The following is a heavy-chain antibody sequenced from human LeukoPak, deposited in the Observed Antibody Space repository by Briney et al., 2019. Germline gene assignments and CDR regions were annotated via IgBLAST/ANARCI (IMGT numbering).Heavy chain of an antibody. CDR1: GFTVSSNE. CDR3: VRDDFYHEDLFDY. CDR2: ISGGST. D-gene: IGHD1-14*01. J-gene: IGHJ4*02. V-gene: IGHV3-38-3*01. Sequence: GGSLRLSCAASGFTVSSNEMSWVRQAPGKGLEWVSSISGGSTYYADSVKGRFTISRDNSKNTMFVQMSSLRAEDAAVYYCVRDDFYHEDLFDYWGQGTLVTVSS.